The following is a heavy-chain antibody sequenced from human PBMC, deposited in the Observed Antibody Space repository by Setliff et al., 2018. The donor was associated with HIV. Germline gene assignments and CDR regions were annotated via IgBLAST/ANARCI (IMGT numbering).Heavy chain of an antibody. D-gene: IGHD1-1*01. CDR1: GYSFSNYF. J-gene: IGHJ4*02. V-gene: IGHV1-46*01. Sequence: ASVKVSCKASGYSFSNYFIHWVRQAPGRGLEWMGMIKPGTPNIAQKFLRRVTMTGDTSTSTVYMELSSLRSEDTAVYYCARDPTGPTGEDYWGQGTLVTVSS. CDR3: ARDPTGPTGEDY. CDR2: IKPGTP.